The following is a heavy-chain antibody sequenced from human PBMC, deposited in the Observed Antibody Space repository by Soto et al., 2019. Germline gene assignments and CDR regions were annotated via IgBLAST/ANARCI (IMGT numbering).Heavy chain of an antibody. CDR2: IYYSGST. V-gene: IGHV4-30-4*01. D-gene: IGHD3-10*01. J-gene: IGHJ4*02. Sequence: QVQLQESGPGLVKPSQTLSLTCTVSGGSISSGDYYWSWIRQSPGKGLEWIGYIYYSGSTYYNPSLKSRVSISVDTSKNQFSLKLSSVTAADTAVYYCARAPVRGVTMVRGVITNFDYWGQGTLVTVSS. CDR3: ARAPVRGVTMVRGVITNFDY. CDR1: GGSISSGDYY.